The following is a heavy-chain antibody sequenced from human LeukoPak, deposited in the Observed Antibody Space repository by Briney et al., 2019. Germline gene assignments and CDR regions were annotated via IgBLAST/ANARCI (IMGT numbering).Heavy chain of an antibody. D-gene: IGHD5-24*01. V-gene: IGHV5-51*01. J-gene: IGHJ3*02. CDR3: ARRDGYNMGAFDI. CDR2: IYPGDSDT. Sequence: GESLKISCKGSGYSFTSYWIGWVRQMPGKGLEWMGIIYPGDSDTRYSPSFQGQVTISADKSISTAYPQWSSLKASDTAMYFCARRDGYNMGAFDIWGQGTMVTVSS. CDR1: GYSFTSYW.